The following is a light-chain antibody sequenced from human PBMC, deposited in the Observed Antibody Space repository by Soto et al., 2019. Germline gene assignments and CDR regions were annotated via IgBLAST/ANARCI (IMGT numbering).Light chain of an antibody. CDR2: AAS. Sequence: DIVLTQSPGTLSLSPGERATLSCRASQSVSSSYFAWYQQKPGQAPRLLIYAASRRASGIPDRFSGSGSGTDFTLTINRLEPEDFAVYYCQKYGALPYTFGQGTKLEIK. CDR3: QKYGALPYT. V-gene: IGKV3-20*01. CDR1: QSVSSSY. J-gene: IGKJ2*01.